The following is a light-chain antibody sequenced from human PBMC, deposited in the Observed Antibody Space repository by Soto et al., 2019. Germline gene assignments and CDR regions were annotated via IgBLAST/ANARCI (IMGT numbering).Light chain of an antibody. V-gene: IGKV3-20*01. J-gene: IGKJ3*01. Sequence: EIVLTQSPGTLSLSAGERATLSCRASQSVSSSFLAWYQQKPGQAPRLLIYGASARATGIPDRFSGTGSGTDFTLTISRLEPEDFAVYYCQQYGSSRFTFGPGTKVDIK. CDR1: QSVSSSF. CDR3: QQYGSSRFT. CDR2: GAS.